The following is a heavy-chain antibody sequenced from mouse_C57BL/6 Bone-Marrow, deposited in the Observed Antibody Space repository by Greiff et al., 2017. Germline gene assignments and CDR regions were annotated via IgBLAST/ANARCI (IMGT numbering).Heavy chain of an antibody. CDR1: GFTFSSYA. Sequence: EVHLVESGEGLVKPGGSLKLSCAASGFTFSSYAMSWVRQTPEKRLEWVAYISSGGDYIYYADTVKGRFTISRDNARNTLYLQMSSLKSEDTAMYYCTREGRKGAMDYWGQGTSVTVSS. D-gene: IGHD1-3*01. V-gene: IGHV5-9-1*02. J-gene: IGHJ4*01. CDR3: TREGRKGAMDY. CDR2: ISSGGDYI.